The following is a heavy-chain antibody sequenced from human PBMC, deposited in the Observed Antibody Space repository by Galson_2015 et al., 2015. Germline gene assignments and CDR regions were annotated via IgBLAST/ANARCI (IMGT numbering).Heavy chain of an antibody. CDR2: IYYSGST. CDR1: GGSISSYY. D-gene: IGHD6-19*01. V-gene: IGHV4-59*08. J-gene: IGHJ4*02. CDR3: ACGGSSGWSGEFDY. Sequence: SETLSLTCTVSGGSISSYYWSWIRQPPGKGLEWIGYIYYSGSTNYNPSLKSRVTISVDTSKNQFSLKLGSVTAADTAVYYCACGGSSGWSGEFDYWGQGTLVTVSS.